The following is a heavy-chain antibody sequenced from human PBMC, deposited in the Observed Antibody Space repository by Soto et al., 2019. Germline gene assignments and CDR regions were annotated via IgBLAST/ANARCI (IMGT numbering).Heavy chain of an antibody. J-gene: IGHJ4*02. CDR2: ISAYNGNT. CDR3: ARDAHLYYDILTGYPHFDY. CDR1: GYTFTSYG. V-gene: IGHV1-18*01. Sequence: ASVKVSCKASGYTFTSYGISWVRQAPGQGLEWMGWISAYNGNTNYAQKLQGRVTMTTDTSTSTAYMELRSLRSDDTAVYYCARDAHLYYDILTGYPHFDYWGQGTLVTISS. D-gene: IGHD3-9*01.